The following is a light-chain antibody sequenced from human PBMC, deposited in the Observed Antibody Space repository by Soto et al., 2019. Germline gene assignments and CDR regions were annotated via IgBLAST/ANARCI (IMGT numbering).Light chain of an antibody. J-gene: IGLJ1*01. CDR3: KSYAGSNTYV. CDR1: SSNIGTNT. V-gene: IGLV1-44*01. CDR2: NDN. Sequence: HSVLTQPPSASGTPGQRVTISCSGSSSNIGTNTVNWSRQLPGTAPKLLIYNDNQRPSGVPDRFSGSKSGNTASLTVSGLQAADEADYFCKSYAGSNTYVFGSGTKVTVL.